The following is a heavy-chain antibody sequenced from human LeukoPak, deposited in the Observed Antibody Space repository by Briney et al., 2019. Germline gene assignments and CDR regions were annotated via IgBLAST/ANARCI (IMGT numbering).Heavy chain of an antibody. J-gene: IGHJ4*02. CDR2: ISSSGSTI. Sequence: GGSLRLSCTASGFTFSSYSMNWVRQAPGKGLEWVSYISSSGSTIYYADSVKGRFTISRDNAKNSLYLQMNSLRAEDTAVYYCARELYYDSSGFDYWGQGTLVTVSS. V-gene: IGHV3-48*04. CDR3: ARELYYDSSGFDY. D-gene: IGHD3-22*01. CDR1: GFTFSSYS.